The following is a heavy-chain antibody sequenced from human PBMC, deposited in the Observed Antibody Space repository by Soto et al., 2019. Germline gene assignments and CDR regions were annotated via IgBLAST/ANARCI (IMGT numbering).Heavy chain of an antibody. Sequence: QVQLVQSGAEVKKPGASVKVSCKASGIPLSSYAMHWVRQAPGKGLEWMGWINAGNGATRYSQLFQGRFTSTRDTTARTVYLDLSSLRSEDTDICERARAISGYVSWGDVTLGTVAS. CDR3: ARAISGYVS. CDR1: GIPLSSYA. CDR2: INAGNGAT. D-gene: IGHD5-12*01. V-gene: IGHV1-3*01. J-gene: IGHJ4*01.